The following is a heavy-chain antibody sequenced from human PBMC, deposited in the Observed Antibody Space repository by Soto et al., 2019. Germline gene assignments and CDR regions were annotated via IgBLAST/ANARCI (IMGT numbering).Heavy chain of an antibody. D-gene: IGHD6-19*01. CDR2: IYWDDDK. J-gene: IGHJ4*02. V-gene: IGHV2-5*02. Sequence: GLDLEWLALIYWDDDKRYSPSLKSRLTITKDTSKNQVVLTMTNMDPVDTATYYCAHEGYSSGWPTYFDYWGQGTLVTVSS. CDR3: AHEGYSSGWPTYFDY.